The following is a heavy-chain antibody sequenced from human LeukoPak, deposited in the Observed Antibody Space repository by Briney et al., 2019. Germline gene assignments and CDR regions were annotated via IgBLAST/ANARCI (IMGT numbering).Heavy chain of an antibody. CDR1: GGTVSGDSINIYY. V-gene: IGHV4-61*01. D-gene: IGHD4-17*01. CDR2: IHHSGST. J-gene: IGHJ4*02. CDR3: ARDQGQYGDYQV. Sequence: SETLSLSCTVSGGTVSGDSINIYYWTWIRQPPGKGLEWIGYIHHSGSTPYDPSLKSRVTISVDTFQNQFSLNLRSVTAADTAVYYCARDQGQYGDYQVWGPGILVTVSS.